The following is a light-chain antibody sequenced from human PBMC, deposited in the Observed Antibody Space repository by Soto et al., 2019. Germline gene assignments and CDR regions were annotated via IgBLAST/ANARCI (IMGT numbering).Light chain of an antibody. CDR1: QSVNSVY. Sequence: EIVMTQSPATLSVSPGERASLSCRADQSVNSVYLAWYQHKPGQAPRLLIYGASDRATGIPDRFSGSGSGTDFTLNISRLEPEDFAVYYCQQYVTSPFTFGPGTKVDI. CDR3: QQYVTSPFT. V-gene: IGKV3-20*01. CDR2: GAS. J-gene: IGKJ3*01.